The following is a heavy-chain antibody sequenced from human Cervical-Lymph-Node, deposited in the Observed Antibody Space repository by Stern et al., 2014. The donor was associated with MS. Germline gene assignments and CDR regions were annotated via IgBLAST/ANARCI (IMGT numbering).Heavy chain of an antibody. Sequence: MQLVESGGAVVQPGTSLRLSCAASGFTFSSYGMHWVRQAPGQGLEWWTVISYDGNHKYYAASVKGRFTISRDNSKNTLHLQMNSVTPDDTAIYCCASDYEYTSMLLDHWGQGTLVTVSS. CDR3: ASDYEYTSMLLDH. CDR1: GFTFSSYG. D-gene: IGHD2-8*01. V-gene: IGHV3-30*03. CDR2: ISYDGNHK. J-gene: IGHJ4*02.